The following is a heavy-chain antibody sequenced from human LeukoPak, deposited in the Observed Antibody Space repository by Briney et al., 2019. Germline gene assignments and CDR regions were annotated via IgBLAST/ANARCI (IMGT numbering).Heavy chain of an antibody. Sequence: SGPALVKPPDTLTLTCTFSGLSLTTTRMCVSWIRQAPGKALEWLARIDWDDDKYYSSSLKTRLTISKDTSKSQVILTMTNMDPVDTATYYCAWIHPGDYWGQGTLVTVSP. CDR1: GLSLTTTRMC. CDR2: IDWDDDK. D-gene: IGHD3-10*01. CDR3: AWIHPGDY. J-gene: IGHJ4*02. V-gene: IGHV2-70*11.